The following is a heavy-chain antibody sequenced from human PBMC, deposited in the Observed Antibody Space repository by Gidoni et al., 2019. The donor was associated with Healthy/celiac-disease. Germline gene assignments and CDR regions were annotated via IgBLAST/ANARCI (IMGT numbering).Heavy chain of an antibody. CDR1: TFSSYA. Sequence: TFSSYAMHWVRQAPGKGLEWVAVISYDGSNKYYADSVKGRFTISRDNSKNTLYLQMNSLRAEDTAVYYCAGHFGELSSHWGQGTLVTVSS. CDR2: ISYDGSNK. D-gene: IGHD3-10*01. J-gene: IGHJ4*02. CDR3: AGHFGELSSH. V-gene: IGHV3-30-3*01.